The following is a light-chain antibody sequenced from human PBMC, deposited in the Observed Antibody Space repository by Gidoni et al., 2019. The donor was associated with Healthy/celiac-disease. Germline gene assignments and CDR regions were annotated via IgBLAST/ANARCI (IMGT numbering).Light chain of an antibody. CDR2: EAS. CDR1: QSVSSY. V-gene: IGKV3-11*01. J-gene: IGKJ1*01. CDR3: QQSSNWPPGT. Sequence: IVLTQSPATLSLSPGERATLSCRASQSVSSYLAWYQQKPGQAPRLLIYEASNRATGIPARFSGSGSGTDFTLTISSLEPEDFAVYYCQQSSNWPPGTFGQGTKVEIK.